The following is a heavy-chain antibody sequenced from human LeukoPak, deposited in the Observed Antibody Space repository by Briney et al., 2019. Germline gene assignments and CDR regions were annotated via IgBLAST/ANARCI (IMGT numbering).Heavy chain of an antibody. V-gene: IGHV3-23*01. CDR2: ISGSGGST. CDR1: GFTFSSYA. Sequence: GGSLRLSRAASGFTFSSYAMSWVRQAPGKGLEWVSAISGSGGSTYYADSVKGRFTISRDNSKNTLYLQMNSLRAEDTAVYYCAKSALVYQLLWGYYYYMDVWGKGTTVTVSS. J-gene: IGHJ6*03. D-gene: IGHD2-2*01. CDR3: AKSALVYQLLWGYYYYMDV.